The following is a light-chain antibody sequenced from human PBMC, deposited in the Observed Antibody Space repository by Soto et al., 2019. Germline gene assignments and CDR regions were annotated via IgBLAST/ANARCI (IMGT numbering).Light chain of an antibody. CDR3: QQYYSYPIT. Sequence: EIAMTQSPATLSVSPGERGTLSCRASQSVSSNLAWYQQKPGQAPRLLIYGASSRATGIPDRFSGSGSGTDFTLTISCLQSEDFATYYCQQYYSYPITFGQGTRLEIK. J-gene: IGKJ5*01. CDR2: GAS. CDR1: QSVSSN. V-gene: IGKV3D-15*01.